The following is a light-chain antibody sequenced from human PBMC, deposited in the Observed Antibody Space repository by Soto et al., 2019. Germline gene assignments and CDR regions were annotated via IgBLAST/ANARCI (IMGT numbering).Light chain of an antibody. Sequence: QSVLTQPPSVSAAPGLRVSISCSGINSNIGKNYVSWYQQVPGTAPKLLIYDNDKRLSGIPDRFSASRSGTSATLDISGLQTGDEADYYCGTSDSTLRGHVVFGGGTKLTVL. CDR2: DND. V-gene: IGLV1-51*01. CDR1: NSNIGKNY. J-gene: IGLJ2*01. CDR3: GTSDSTLRGHVV.